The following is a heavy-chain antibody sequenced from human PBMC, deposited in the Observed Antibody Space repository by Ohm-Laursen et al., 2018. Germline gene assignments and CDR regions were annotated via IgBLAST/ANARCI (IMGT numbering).Heavy chain of an antibody. CDR1: GFTFDDYG. CDR3: ARAHCSGTSCPKSIYGLDV. Sequence: SLRLSCTASGFTFDDYGLHWVRQAPGKGLEWVSGISWNSDIIGYVDSVKGRFTISKDNAKISLSLQMSSLRAEDTAVYYCARAHCSGTSCPKSIYGLDVWGQGTTVTVSS. D-gene: IGHD2-2*01. CDR2: ISWNSDII. J-gene: IGHJ6*02. V-gene: IGHV3-9*01.